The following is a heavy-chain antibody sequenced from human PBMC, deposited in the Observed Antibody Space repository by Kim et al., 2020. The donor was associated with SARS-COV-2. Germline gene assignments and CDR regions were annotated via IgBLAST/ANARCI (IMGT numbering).Heavy chain of an antibody. CDR1: GFTFSIYS. D-gene: IGHD2-8*01. J-gene: IGHJ4*02. Sequence: GGSLRLSCAVSGFTFSIYSMNWVRQAPGKGLEWLSYITGSSNLIYYADSVKGRFTVSRDNARNSVYLQMNSLRDEDTALYYCESSNGHLDYWGQGTLVTVSS. CDR2: ITGSSNLI. V-gene: IGHV3-48*02. CDR3: ESSNGHLDY.